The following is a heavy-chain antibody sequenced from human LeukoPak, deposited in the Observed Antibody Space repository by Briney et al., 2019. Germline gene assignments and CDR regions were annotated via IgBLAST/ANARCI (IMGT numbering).Heavy chain of an antibody. CDR1: GFXFSSYA. J-gene: IGHJ4*02. D-gene: IGHD2-15*01. CDR3: AKALGCSGGSCYPELDY. V-gene: IGHV3-23*01. Sequence: GGSLRLSCAASGFXFSSYAISWVRQAPGKGLEWVSAISGSGGSTYCADSVKGRFTISRDNSKNTLYLQMNSLRAEDTAVYYCAKALGCSGGSCYPELDYWGQGTLVTVSS. CDR2: ISGSGGST.